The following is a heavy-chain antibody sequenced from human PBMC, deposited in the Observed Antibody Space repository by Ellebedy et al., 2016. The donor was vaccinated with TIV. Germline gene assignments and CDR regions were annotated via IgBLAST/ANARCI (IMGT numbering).Heavy chain of an antibody. CDR1: GYTFTTYG. CDR3: ARVMTGNSPYY. D-gene: IGHD4-23*01. CDR2: FSTFSGNT. J-gene: IGHJ4*02. Sequence: ASVKVSXXASGYTFTTYGITWVRQAPGQGLEWMGWFSTFSGNTNYAQKFQGRVTMTTDTSTSTAYMEMRSLRSDDTAVYYCARVMTGNSPYYWGQGTLVTVSS. V-gene: IGHV1-18*01.